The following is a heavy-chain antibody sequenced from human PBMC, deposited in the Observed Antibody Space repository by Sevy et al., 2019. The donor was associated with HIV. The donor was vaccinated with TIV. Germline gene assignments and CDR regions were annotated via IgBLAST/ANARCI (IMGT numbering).Heavy chain of an antibody. CDR1: GDSFSLYY. CDR2: VSDIGAT. CDR3: ARGREYGSEKGWFDP. Sequence: SETLSLTCGVNGDSFSLYYWSWIRQSPRKGLEWIGEVSDIGATNYNPSLESRVTTSVDTAKNQVSLSLSSVTAADTAIYYCARGREYGSEKGWFDPWGQGVQVTVSS. V-gene: IGHV4-34*01. D-gene: IGHD3-10*01. J-gene: IGHJ5*02.